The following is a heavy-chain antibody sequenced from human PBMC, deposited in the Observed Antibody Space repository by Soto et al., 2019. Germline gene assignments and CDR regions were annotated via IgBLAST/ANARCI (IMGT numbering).Heavy chain of an antibody. CDR2: ISWNSGSI. Sequence: EVQLVESGGGLVQPGRSLRLSCAASGFTFDDYAMHWVQQAPGKGLEWVSGISWNSGSIGYADSVKGRFTISRDNAKNSLYLQMNSLRAEDTALYYCAKDRRYSGYEPGYYFDYWGQGTLVTVSS. J-gene: IGHJ4*02. CDR3: AKDRRYSGYEPGYYFDY. D-gene: IGHD5-12*01. V-gene: IGHV3-9*01. CDR1: GFTFDDYA.